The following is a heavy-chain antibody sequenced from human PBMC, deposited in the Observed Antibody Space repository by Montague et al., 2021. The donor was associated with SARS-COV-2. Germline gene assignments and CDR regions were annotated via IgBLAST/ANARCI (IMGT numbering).Heavy chain of an antibody. Sequence: SLRLSCAASGFTFSNYWMSWVRQAPGKGPEWVANIKKDGREKYYLDSVKGRFTISRDNAKNALFLQVNSLRVEDTAVYYCAREFSWGDFDCWGQGTLVTVSS. CDR1: GFTFSNYW. D-gene: IGHD1-26*01. V-gene: IGHV3-7*03. CDR3: AREFSWGDFDC. J-gene: IGHJ4*02. CDR2: IKKDGREK.